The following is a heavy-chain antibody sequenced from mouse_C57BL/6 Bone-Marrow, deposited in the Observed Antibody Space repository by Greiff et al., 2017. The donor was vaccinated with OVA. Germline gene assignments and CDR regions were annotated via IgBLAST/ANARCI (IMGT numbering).Heavy chain of an antibody. Sequence: QVQLKESGPELVKPGASVKISCKASGYAFSSSWMNWVKQRPGKGLEWIGRIYPGDGDTNYNGKFKGKATLTADKSSSTAYMQLSSLTSEDSAVYFCARKPSVTGFDYWGQGTTLTVSS. V-gene: IGHV1-82*01. CDR3: ARKPSVTGFDY. J-gene: IGHJ2*01. CDR2: IYPGDGDT. CDR1: GYAFSSSW. D-gene: IGHD2-13*01.